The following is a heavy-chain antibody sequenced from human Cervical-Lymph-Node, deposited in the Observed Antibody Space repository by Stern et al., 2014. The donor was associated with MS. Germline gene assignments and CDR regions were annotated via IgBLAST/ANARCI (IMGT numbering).Heavy chain of an antibody. CDR3: ASAYSSSHYYFDY. J-gene: IGHJ4*02. CDR1: GFSFSRYA. D-gene: IGHD6-13*01. Sequence: VQLVESGGGVVQPGRSLRISCAASGFSFSRYAMHWVRQAPGNGLEWVALIWYDASNQYYADSVTVIFTISRDNFKIELYLQMTSLRAEDTAVCYCASAYSSSHYYFDYWGQGTLVTVSS. V-gene: IGHV3-33*01. CDR2: IWYDASNQ.